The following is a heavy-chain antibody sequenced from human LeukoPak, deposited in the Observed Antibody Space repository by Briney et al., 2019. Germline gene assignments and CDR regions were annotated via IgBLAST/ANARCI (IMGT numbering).Heavy chain of an antibody. V-gene: IGHV3-21*01. CDR1: GFTFSSYS. CDR3: ARADYDILTGLLSRYYFDY. J-gene: IGHJ4*02. D-gene: IGHD3-9*01. CDR2: ISSSSSYI. Sequence: GGSLRLSCAASGFTFSSYSMNWVRQAPGKGLEWVSSISSSSSYIYYADSVKGRFTISRDNAKNSLYLQMNSLRAEDTAVYYCARADYDILTGLLSRYYFDYWGQGTLVTVSS.